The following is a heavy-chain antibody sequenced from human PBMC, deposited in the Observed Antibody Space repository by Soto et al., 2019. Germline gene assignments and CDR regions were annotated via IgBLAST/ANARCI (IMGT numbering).Heavy chain of an antibody. Sequence: SETLSLTCSVSGGSTSSFYWNWIRQPTGKGLEWIGYVYYSGSTNYNPSLKSRVTISVDTSKNQFSLKLSSVTAADTAVYYCARSLYYDSTTQSPGWYFDLWGRGTLVTVSS. J-gene: IGHJ2*01. CDR1: GGSTSSFY. CDR3: ARSLYYDSTTQSPGWYFDL. D-gene: IGHD3-22*01. V-gene: IGHV4-59*01. CDR2: VYYSGST.